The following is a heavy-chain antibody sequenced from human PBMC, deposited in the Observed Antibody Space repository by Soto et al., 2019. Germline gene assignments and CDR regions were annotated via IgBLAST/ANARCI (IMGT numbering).Heavy chain of an antibody. V-gene: IGHV1-2*02. Sequence: ASVKVSCKASGGTFSSYAISWVRQAPGQGLEWMGWINPNSGGTNYAQKFQGRVTMTRDTSISTAYMELSRLRSDDTAVYYCASPLFYDSSGYYPPFDYWGQGTLVTVSS. CDR1: GGTFSSYA. CDR2: INPNSGGT. J-gene: IGHJ4*02. D-gene: IGHD3-22*01. CDR3: ASPLFYDSSGYYPPFDY.